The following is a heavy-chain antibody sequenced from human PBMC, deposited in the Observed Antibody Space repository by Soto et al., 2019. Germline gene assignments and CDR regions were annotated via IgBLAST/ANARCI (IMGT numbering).Heavy chain of an antibody. CDR2: ITFSGNTV. J-gene: IGHJ6*02. CDR3: ARVSWREKYGMDV. CDR1: GFTFSDSY. V-gene: IGHV3-11*01. Sequence: GGSLRLSCAASGFTFSDSYMSWIRQSPGKGLEWISYITFSGNTVYYADSLKGRFTISRDNAKNSLYLQMNRLRAEDTAVYYCARVSWREKYGMDVWGQGTTVTVSS.